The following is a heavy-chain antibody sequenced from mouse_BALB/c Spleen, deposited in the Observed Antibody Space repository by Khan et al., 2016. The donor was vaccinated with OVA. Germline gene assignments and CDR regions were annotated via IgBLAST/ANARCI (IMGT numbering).Heavy chain of an antibody. D-gene: IGHD2-14*01. Sequence: QVQLQQSGPELVKPGASLKLSCKASGYTFTDYIIGWVKQSTRQGLEWIGDIFPGSDTPYYNEKFKDRATLTADKSANTAYMPTGSLPSDDAAVYFCARGGYSAFAYWGQGTLVTVSA. CDR2: IFPGSDTP. CDR3: ARGGYSAFAY. V-gene: IGHV1-77*01. J-gene: IGHJ3*01. CDR1: GYTFTDYI.